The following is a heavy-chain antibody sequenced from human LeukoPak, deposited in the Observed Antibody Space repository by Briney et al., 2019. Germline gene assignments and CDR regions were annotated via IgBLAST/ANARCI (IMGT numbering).Heavy chain of an antibody. D-gene: IGHD1-14*01. CDR3: AKCRTSCQANGFDV. Sequence: GGSLRLSCAASGFTFSTYSMTWVRQAPGKGLEWVSAIGGRGGGLQYADSVKGRFTICRDDSKNTLYLQMDSLRAEDTAIYYCAKCRTSCQANGFDVWGQGTMVTVSS. J-gene: IGHJ3*01. CDR1: GFTFSTYS. V-gene: IGHV3-23*01. CDR2: IGGRGGGL.